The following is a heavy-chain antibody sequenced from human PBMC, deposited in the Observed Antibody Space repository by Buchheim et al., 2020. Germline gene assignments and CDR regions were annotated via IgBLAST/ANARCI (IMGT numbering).Heavy chain of an antibody. Sequence: QVQLQQWGAGLLKPSETLSLTCAVYGGSFSGYYWSWFRLPPGKGLEWIGEINHSGSTNYNPSLKRRVTISVDTAKNKFSLKLSSVTAADTAVYYCARGPRRYFQHWGQGTL. J-gene: IGHJ1*01. V-gene: IGHV4-34*01. CDR3: ARGPRRYFQH. CDR1: GGSFSGYY. CDR2: INHSGST.